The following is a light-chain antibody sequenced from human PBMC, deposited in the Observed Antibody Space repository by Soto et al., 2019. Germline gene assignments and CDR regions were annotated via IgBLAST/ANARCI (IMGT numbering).Light chain of an antibody. J-gene: IGKJ2*01. Sequence: EIVMTQSPATLSVSPGERATLSCRASQSVSSNLAWYQQKPGQAPRLLIYGASTRATGIPARFSGSGSGTDCTLTISSLQSEDFAVYYCQQYNNSPQSFGQGTKLEIK. CDR1: QSVSSN. CDR2: GAS. V-gene: IGKV3-15*01. CDR3: QQYNNSPQS.